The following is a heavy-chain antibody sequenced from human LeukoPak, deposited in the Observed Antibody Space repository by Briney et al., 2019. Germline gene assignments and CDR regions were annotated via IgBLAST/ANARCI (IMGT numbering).Heavy chain of an antibody. D-gene: IGHD6-19*01. CDR1: GGTFSSYA. V-gene: IGHV1-69*01. CDR3: ARDRAHSSGWHWDRSAPY. J-gene: IGHJ4*02. CDR2: IIPIFGTA. Sequence: GSSVKVSGMASGGTFSSYAISWVRQAPGQGLEWMGGIIPIFGTANYAQKFQGRVTITADESTSTAYMELSSLRSEDTAVYYCARDRAHSSGWHWDRSAPYWGQGTLVTVSS.